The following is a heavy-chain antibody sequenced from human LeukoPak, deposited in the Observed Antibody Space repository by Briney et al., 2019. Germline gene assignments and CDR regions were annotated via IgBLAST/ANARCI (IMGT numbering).Heavy chain of an antibody. Sequence: PGGSLRLSCTASGFTFDDYAMHWVRQAPAKGLEWVSLISGDGVTTDYADSVKGRFTISRDNRRNSLYLHMNSLRTEDTALYFCAKVYVGSWYAYDHWGQGTLVTVSS. J-gene: IGHJ4*02. D-gene: IGHD6-13*01. V-gene: IGHV3-43*02. CDR1: GFTFDDYA. CDR2: ISGDGVTT. CDR3: AKVYVGSWYAYDH.